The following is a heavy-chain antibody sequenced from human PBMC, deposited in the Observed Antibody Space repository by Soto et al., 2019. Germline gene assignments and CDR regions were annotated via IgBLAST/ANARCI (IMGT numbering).Heavy chain of an antibody. V-gene: IGHV1-69*01. CDR3: AREWGYDSNDYYYAY. CDR1: GGTFSRHA. D-gene: IGHD3-22*01. CDR2: IIPIFGTA. Sequence: QVQLVQSGAEVRKPGSSVKVSCKASGGTFSRHAISWVRQAPGQGLEWMGGIIPIFGTANHAQKFQGRVTIIADESTSTVYMELSSLRSEDTDIYYCAREWGYDSNDYYYAYWGQGTLVIVSS. J-gene: IGHJ4*02.